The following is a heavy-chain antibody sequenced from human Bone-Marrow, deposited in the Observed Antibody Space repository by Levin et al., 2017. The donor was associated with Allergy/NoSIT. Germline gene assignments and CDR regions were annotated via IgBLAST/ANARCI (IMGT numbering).Heavy chain of an antibody. J-gene: IGHJ6*03. V-gene: IGHV3-73*01. Sequence: GGSLRLSCAASGFTFSGSAMHWVRQASGKGLEWVGRIRSKANSYATAYAASVKGRFTISRDDSKNTAYLQMNSLKTEDTAVYYCTRHFNPYGSGSHSYDYYMDVWGKGTTVTVSS. D-gene: IGHD3-10*01. CDR3: TRHFNPYGSGSHSYDYYMDV. CDR1: GFTFSGSA. CDR2: IRSKANSYAT.